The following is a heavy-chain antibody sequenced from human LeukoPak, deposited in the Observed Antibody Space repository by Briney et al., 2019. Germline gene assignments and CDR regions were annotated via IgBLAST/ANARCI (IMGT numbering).Heavy chain of an antibody. J-gene: IGHJ4*02. V-gene: IGHV1-8*01. CDR2: MNPNSGNT. D-gene: IGHD2-15*01. CDR3: ARSYVVANDY. CDR1: GYTFTSYD. Sequence: APVRVSCKASGYTFTSYDINWVRHATGQGVEWMGWMNPNSGNTGYAQKFQGRVTMTRNTSISTAYMELSSLRSEDTAVYYCARSYVVANDYWGQGTLVTVSS.